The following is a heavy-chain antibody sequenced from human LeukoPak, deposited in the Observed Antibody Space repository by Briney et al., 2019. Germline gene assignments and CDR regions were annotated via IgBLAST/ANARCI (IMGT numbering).Heavy chain of an antibody. CDR3: ARDPSYDYVWGSYRHYFDY. D-gene: IGHD3-16*02. V-gene: IGHV3-33*01. CDR1: GFTFSSYG. J-gene: IGHJ4*02. CDR2: IWYDGSNK. Sequence: GGSLGLSCAASGFTFSSYGMHWVRQAPGKGLEWVAVIWYDGSNKYYADSVKGRFTISRDNSKNTLYLQMNSLRAEDTAVYYCARDPSYDYVWGSYRHYFDYWGQGTLVTVSS.